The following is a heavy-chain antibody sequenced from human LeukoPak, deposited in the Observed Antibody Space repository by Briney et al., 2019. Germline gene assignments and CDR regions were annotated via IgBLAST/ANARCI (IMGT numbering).Heavy chain of an antibody. CDR3: ARDANYFGSGMTYNWFDP. J-gene: IGHJ5*02. V-gene: IGHV3-30-3*01. Sequence: GMSLRLSCSASGFYFSTYPMHWVRQAPGRGPEWVAVISYDGDTTYYADSVKGRFTISRDNSNNTLSLQMNSLRAEDTAMYFCARDANYFGSGMTYNWFDPWGQGTLVTVSS. CDR1: GFYFSTYP. CDR2: ISYDGDTT. D-gene: IGHD3-10*01.